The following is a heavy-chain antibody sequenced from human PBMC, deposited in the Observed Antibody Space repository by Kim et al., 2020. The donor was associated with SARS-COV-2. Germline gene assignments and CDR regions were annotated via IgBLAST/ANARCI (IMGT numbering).Heavy chain of an antibody. V-gene: IGHV4-4*02. D-gene: IGHD1-26*01. CDR2: IYHSGST. J-gene: IGHJ3*02. Sequence: SETLSLTCAVSGGSISSSNWWSWVRQPPGKGLEWIGEIYHSGSTNYNPSLKSRVTISVDKSKNQFSLKLSSVTAADTAVYYCARDRGGSYRPHDAFDIWGQGTMVTVSS. CDR3: ARDRGGSYRPHDAFDI. CDR1: GGSISSSNW.